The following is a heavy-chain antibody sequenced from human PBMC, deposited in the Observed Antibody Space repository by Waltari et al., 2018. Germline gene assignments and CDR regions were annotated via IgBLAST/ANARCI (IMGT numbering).Heavy chain of an antibody. CDR3: AGDGGHDSGDCEDN. Sequence: QVQLQESGPGLVKPSETLSLTCAVSGYSISSGDYWGWFRQPPGKGLEWIGSIYHSGSTYYTPSLESRVTSSVDTAKNQCSLQLSSATAADPAVYYCAGDGGHDSGDCEDNWGQGSLVTVSS. CDR1: GYSISSGDY. D-gene: IGHD2-21*02. V-gene: IGHV4-38-2*02. CDR2: IYHSGST. J-gene: IGHJ4*02.